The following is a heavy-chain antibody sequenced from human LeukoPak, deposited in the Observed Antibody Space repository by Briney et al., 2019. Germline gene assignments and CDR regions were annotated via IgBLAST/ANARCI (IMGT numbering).Heavy chain of an antibody. V-gene: IGHV3-48*03. CDR3: ARDYYGSGSYSPIYWYFDL. Sequence: PGGSLRLCCAASGFTFSSYEMNWVRQATGKGLEWVSYISSSGSTIYYADSVKGRFTISRDNAKNSLYLQMNSLRAEDTAVYYCARDYYGSGSYSPIYWYFDLWGRGTLVTVSS. CDR2: ISSSGSTI. D-gene: IGHD3-10*01. J-gene: IGHJ2*01. CDR1: GFTFSSYE.